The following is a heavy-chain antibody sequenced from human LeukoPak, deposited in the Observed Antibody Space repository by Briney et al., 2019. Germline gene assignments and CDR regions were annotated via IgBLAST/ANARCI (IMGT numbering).Heavy chain of an antibody. V-gene: IGHV1-69*04. Sequence: SVKVSCKASGGTFSSYAISWVRQAPGQGLEWMGRIIPILGIANYAQKFQGRVTITADKSTSTAYMELSSLRSDDTAVYYCARAEALSDNSGYYEDWWGQGTLVTVSS. CDR1: GGTFSSYA. J-gene: IGHJ4*02. D-gene: IGHD3-22*01. CDR2: IIPILGIA. CDR3: ARAEALSDNSGYYEDW.